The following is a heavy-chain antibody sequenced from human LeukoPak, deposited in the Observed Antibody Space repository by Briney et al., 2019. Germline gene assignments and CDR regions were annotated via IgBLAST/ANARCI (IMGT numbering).Heavy chain of an antibody. Sequence: ASLKLSCKASGYTFTDYYMHWVRQAPGQGLEWMGFINPNDSDTNYAQNFQGRFTMTRDTSINTAHMEVSRLRSDDTAVYYCARVNFLYCSSSTCLFDYWGQGTLVTVSS. CDR1: GYTFTDYY. D-gene: IGHD2-2*01. V-gene: IGHV1-2*02. CDR3: ARVNFLYCSSSTCLFDY. J-gene: IGHJ4*02. CDR2: INPNDSDT.